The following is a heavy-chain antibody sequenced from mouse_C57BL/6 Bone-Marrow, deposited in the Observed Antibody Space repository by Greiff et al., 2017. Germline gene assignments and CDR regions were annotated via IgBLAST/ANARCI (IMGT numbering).Heavy chain of an antibody. CDR2: IHPNSGST. J-gene: IGHJ4*01. CDR3: ARWGVRRAMDY. Sequence: QVQLQQPGAELVKPGASVKLSCKASGYTFTRYWLHWVKQRPGQGLEWIGMIHPNSGSTNSTEKFKSKATLNVAKSSSTAYMQLSSLTSADSAVYYCARWGVRRAMDYWGQGTSVTVSS. V-gene: IGHV1-64*01. CDR1: GYTFTRYW. D-gene: IGHD2-14*01.